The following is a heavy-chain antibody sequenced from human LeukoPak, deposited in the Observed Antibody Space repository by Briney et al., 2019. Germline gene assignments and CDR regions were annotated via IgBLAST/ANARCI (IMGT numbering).Heavy chain of an antibody. CDR2: ISYDGSNK. CDR3: ARESFAARWD. D-gene: IGHD6-6*01. CDR1: GFTFSGYG. V-gene: IGHV3-30*03. Sequence: PGTSLRLSCAASGFTFSGYGMHWVRQAPGKGLEWVTLISYDGSNKYYVDSMKGRFTISRDNSKNTLYLQMNSLTAEDTAVYYCARESFAARWDWGQGTLVTVSS. J-gene: IGHJ4*02.